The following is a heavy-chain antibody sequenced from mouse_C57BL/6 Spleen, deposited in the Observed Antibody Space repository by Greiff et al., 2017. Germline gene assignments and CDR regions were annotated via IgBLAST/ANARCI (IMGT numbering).Heavy chain of an antibody. CDR2: IHPNSGST. CDR3: ARRITTVVAPLAMDY. CDR1: GYTFTSYW. J-gene: IGHJ4*01. D-gene: IGHD1-1*01. V-gene: IGHV1-64*01. Sequence: QVQKQQPGAELVKPGASVKLSCKASGYTFTSYWMHWVKQRPGQGLEWIGMIHPNSGSTNYNEKFKSKATLTVDKSSSTAYMQLSSLTSEDSAVYYCARRITTVVAPLAMDYWGQGTSVTVAS.